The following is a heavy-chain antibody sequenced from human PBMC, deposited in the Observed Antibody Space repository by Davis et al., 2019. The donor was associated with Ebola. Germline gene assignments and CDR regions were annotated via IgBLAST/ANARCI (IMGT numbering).Heavy chain of an antibody. CDR2: IKSKTDGGTT. J-gene: IGHJ6*02. V-gene: IGHV3-15*07. Sequence: GGSLRLSCAASGFTFSNAWMNWVRQAPGKGLEWVGRIKSKTDGGTTDYAAPVKGRFTISRDDSKSIAYLQMNSLKTEDTAVYYCTRAIFGVVLHYYYYYGVDVWGQGTTVTVSS. D-gene: IGHD3-3*01. CDR3: TRAIFGVVLHYYYYYGVDV. CDR1: GFTFSNAW.